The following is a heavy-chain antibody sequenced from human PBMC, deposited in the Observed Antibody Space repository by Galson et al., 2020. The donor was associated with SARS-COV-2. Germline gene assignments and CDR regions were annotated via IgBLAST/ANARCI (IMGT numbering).Heavy chain of an antibody. V-gene: IGHV4-34*01. CDR1: GGSSSGYY. CDR2: INHSGST. Sequence: SETLSLTCAVYGGSSSGYYWSWIRQPPGKGLEWIGEINHSGSTNYNPSLKSRVTISVDTSKNQFSLKLSSVTAADTAVYYCARGRDCSSTICRYYYYYMDVWGKGTTVTVSS. D-gene: IGHD2-2*01. J-gene: IGHJ6*03. CDR3: ARGRDCSSTICRYYYYYMDV.